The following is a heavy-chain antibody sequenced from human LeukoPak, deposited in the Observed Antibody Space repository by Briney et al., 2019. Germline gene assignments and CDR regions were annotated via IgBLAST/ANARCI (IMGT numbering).Heavy chain of an antibody. CDR2: IRPSGDNT. Sequence: GGSLRLSCAASGFTFSSYDITWVRQAPGRGLGWVSSIRPSGDNTYYRDSVKGRFTISRDNSKNTVYLQMNNMRVDDTAVYYCARVAGWHWFDPWGQGTLVTVSS. V-gene: IGHV3-23*01. CDR1: GFTFSSYD. D-gene: IGHD6-19*01. J-gene: IGHJ5*02. CDR3: ARVAGWHWFDP.